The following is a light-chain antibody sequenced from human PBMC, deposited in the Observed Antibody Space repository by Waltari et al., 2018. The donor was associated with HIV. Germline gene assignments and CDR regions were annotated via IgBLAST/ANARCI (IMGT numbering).Light chain of an antibody. CDR2: SNN. CDR3: ATWDDSLNGVV. V-gene: IGLV1-44*01. J-gene: IGLJ2*01. CDR1: SSNIGSNT. Sequence: QSVLTQPPSASGTAGQRVTTSSSGSSSNIGSNTVNWYQQLPVTAPKVLIYSNNQRPSGVPDRFSGSKSGTSASLAISGLQSEDEADYYCATWDDSLNGVVFGGGTTLTGL.